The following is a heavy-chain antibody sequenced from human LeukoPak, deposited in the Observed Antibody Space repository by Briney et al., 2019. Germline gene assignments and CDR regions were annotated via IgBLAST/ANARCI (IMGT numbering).Heavy chain of an antibody. V-gene: IGHV3-43*01. J-gene: IGHJ6*03. CDR2: ISWDGGST. CDR1: AFTFDDYT. D-gene: IGHD1-1*01. CDR3: AKVERTYYYYYYMDV. Sequence: PGGSPRLSCAASAFTFDDYTMHWVRQAPGKGLEWVSFISWDGGSTYYADSVKGRFTISRDNSKNTLYLQMNSLRAEDTAVYYCAKVERTYYYYYYMDVWGKGTTVTISS.